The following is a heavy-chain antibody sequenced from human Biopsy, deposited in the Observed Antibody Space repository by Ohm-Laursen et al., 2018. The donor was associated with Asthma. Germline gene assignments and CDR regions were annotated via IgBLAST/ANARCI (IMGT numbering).Heavy chain of an antibody. CDR1: GGSFSNFA. CDR2: ILTKFDIT. V-gene: IGHV1-69*04. D-gene: IGHD3-22*01. Sequence: SVKVSCKASGGSFSNFAFSWVRQPPGHGLEWMGTILTKFDITSYAEKFQGGVTITADKSTSTTYMELSRLRSEDTAVYYCARSYDTDSYPVLVLDYWGQGTLVTVSS. CDR3: ARSYDTDSYPVLVLDY. J-gene: IGHJ4*02.